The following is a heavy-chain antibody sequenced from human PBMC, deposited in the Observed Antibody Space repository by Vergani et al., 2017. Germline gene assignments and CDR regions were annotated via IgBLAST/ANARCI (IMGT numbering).Heavy chain of an antibody. D-gene: IGHD3-3*01. V-gene: IGHV4-61*02. CDR2: IYTSGST. CDR3: ARDVREYDFWSGYYRDNWFDP. Sequence: QVQLQESGPGLVKPSQTLSLTCTVSGGSISSGSYYWSWIRQPAGKGLEWIGRIYTSGSTNYNPSLKSRVTMSVDTSKNQFSLKLSSVTAADTAVYYCARDVREYDFWSGYYRDNWFDPWGQGTLVTVSS. J-gene: IGHJ5*02. CDR1: GGSISSGSYY.